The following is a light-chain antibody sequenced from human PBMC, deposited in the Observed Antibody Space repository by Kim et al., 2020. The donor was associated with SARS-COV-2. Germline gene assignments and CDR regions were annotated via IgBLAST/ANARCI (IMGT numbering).Light chain of an antibody. V-gene: IGLV3-19*01. CDR1: SLRSYY. CDR2: GKN. Sequence: SSELTQDPAVSVALGQTVRITCQGDSLRSYYARWYQQKPGQAPVLVIYGKNNRPSGIPDRFSGSSSGKTASLTITGAQAEYEADYYCNSRDSSGNHYVFGTGTKVTVL. CDR3: NSRDSSGNHYV. J-gene: IGLJ1*01.